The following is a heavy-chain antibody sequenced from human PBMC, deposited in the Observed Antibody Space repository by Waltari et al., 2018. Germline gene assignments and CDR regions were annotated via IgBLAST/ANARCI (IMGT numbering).Heavy chain of an antibody. D-gene: IGHD5-12*01. V-gene: IGHV4-39*01. CDR3: ATYIGASVGTSAFDV. CDR2: VSYSGTT. CDR1: GVSITSNRHY. Sequence: QLQLQESGPSLVKPSETLSLICSVSGVSITSNRHYWAWIRQSPGQGLEWIGTVSYSGTTYITPSLKSRVSLSRDTSKNQVSLMLGSVTAADMAVYYCATYIGASVGTSAFDVWGQGTMVTVSS. J-gene: IGHJ3*01.